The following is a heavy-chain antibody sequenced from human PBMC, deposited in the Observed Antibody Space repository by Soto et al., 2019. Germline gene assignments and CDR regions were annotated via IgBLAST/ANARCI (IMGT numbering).Heavy chain of an antibody. CDR3: SKDPPSIAVAGGSFDS. V-gene: IGHV3-23*01. J-gene: IGHJ4*02. CDR1: GFTFSSYA. D-gene: IGHD6-19*01. CDR2: ISGSGGST. Sequence: GGSLRLSCAASGFTFSSYAMSWVRQAPGKGLEWVSAISGSGGSTYYADSVKGRFTISRDNSKNTLYLQMISLRAEVTAVFYCSKDPPSIAVAGGSFDSWGQGTLVTVSS.